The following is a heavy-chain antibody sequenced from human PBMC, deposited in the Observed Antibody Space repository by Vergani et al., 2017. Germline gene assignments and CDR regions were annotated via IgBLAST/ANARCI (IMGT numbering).Heavy chain of an antibody. J-gene: IGHJ2*01. V-gene: IGHV3-9*01. CDR1: GFTFDDYA. D-gene: IGHD6-13*01. CDR2: INWNSDSI. CDR3: VKDTAASGNYWYFDL. Sequence: EVQLVESGGGLVQPGRSLRLSCAASGFTFDDYAMHWVRQAPGKGLEWVSGINWNSDSIAYADSVKGRFTISRDNAKNSLYLQMNSLRAEDTALYYCVKDTAASGNYWYFDLWGRVTLVTVSS.